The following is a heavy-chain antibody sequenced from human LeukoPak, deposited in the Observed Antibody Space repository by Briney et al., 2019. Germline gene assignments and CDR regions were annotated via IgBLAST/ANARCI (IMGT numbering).Heavy chain of an antibody. J-gene: IGHJ4*02. V-gene: IGHV1-2*02. D-gene: IGHD4-17*01. Sequence: ASVTVSCKASGYTFTGYYMHWVRQAPGQGLEWMGWINPNSGGTNYAQKLQGRVTMTRDTSISTAYMELSRLRSDDTAVYYCARDKYGDYVFDYWGQGTLVTVSS. CDR2: INPNSGGT. CDR3: ARDKYGDYVFDY. CDR1: GYTFTGYY.